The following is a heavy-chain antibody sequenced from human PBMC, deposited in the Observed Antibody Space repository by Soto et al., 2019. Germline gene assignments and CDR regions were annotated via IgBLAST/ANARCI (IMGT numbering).Heavy chain of an antibody. V-gene: IGHV1-18*01. CDR3: ARVKYIPPYYYYYGMDV. Sequence: QVQLVQSGAGVKKPGASVKVSCKASGYTFTSYGISWVRQAPGQGLEWMGWISAYNGNTNYAQKLQCRVTMTTDTATSTAYIELRSLRSDDTAVYYCARVKYIPPYYYYYGMDVWGQGTTVTVSS. D-gene: IGHD5-18*01. J-gene: IGHJ6*02. CDR2: ISAYNGNT. CDR1: GYTFTSYG.